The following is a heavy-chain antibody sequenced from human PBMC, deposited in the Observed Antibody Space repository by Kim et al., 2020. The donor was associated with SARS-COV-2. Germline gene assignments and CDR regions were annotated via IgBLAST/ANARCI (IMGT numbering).Heavy chain of an antibody. CDR3: AKGNDILTGTPPFY. J-gene: IGHJ4*02. CDR1: GFTFSSYA. V-gene: IGHV3-23*01. D-gene: IGHD3-9*01. Sequence: GGSLRLSCAASGFTFSSYAMSWVRQAPGKGLEWVSAISGSGGSTYYADSVKGRFTISRDNSKNTLYLQMNSLRAEDTAVYYCAKGNDILTGTPPFYWGQGTLVTVSS. CDR2: ISGSGGST.